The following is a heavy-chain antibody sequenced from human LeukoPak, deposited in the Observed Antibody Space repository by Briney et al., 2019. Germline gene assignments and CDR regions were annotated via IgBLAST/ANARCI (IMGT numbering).Heavy chain of an antibody. D-gene: IGHD3-3*01. V-gene: IGHV3-43*02. Sequence: GGSLRLSCAASGFTFDDYAMHWVRQAPGKGLEWVSLISGDGSRTYYADSVKGRFTISRDNSKNSLYLQMNSLRAEDTAVYYCARGVTVNYDFWSGYYNYYYYYGMDVWGQGTTVTVSS. J-gene: IGHJ6*02. CDR1: GFTFDDYA. CDR3: ARGVTVNYDFWSGYYNYYYYYGMDV. CDR2: ISGDGSRT.